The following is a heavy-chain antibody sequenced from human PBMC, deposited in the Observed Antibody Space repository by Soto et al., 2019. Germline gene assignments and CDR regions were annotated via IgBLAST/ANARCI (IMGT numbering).Heavy chain of an antibody. CDR2: IYYSGST. J-gene: IGHJ1*01. V-gene: IGHV4-30-4*01. CDR3: ARRPQDCSGGRCYLYFHH. D-gene: IGHD2-15*01. Sequence: PSETLSLTCTVSGGSISSGDYYWSWIRQPPGKGLEWIGYIYYSGSTYYNPSLKSRVTISVDTSKNQFSLKLSSVTAADTAVYYCARRPQDCSGGRCYLYFHHWGQGTLVTSPQ. CDR1: GGSISSGDYY.